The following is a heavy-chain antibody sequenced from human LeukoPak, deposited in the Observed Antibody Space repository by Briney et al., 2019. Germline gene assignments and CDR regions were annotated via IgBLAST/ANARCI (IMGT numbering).Heavy chain of an antibody. J-gene: IGHJ4*02. V-gene: IGHV3-48*03. CDR3: ATQYGSARQQFDY. CDR1: GFTFSSYE. Sequence: GGSLRLSCAASGFTFSSYEMNWVRQAPGKGLEWVSYISSSGSTIYYADSVKGRFTISRDNAENSLYLQMNSLRDEDTAVYYCATQYGSARQQFDYWGQGTLVTVSS. CDR2: ISSSGSTI. D-gene: IGHD6-25*01.